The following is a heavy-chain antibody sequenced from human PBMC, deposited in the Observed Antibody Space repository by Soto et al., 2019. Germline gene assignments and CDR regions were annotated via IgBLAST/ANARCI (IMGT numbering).Heavy chain of an antibody. V-gene: IGHV1-18*01. CDR1: GYTFTSYG. CDR3: VSGRIVVVPAAIRDDYYYGMDV. Sequence: ASVKVSCKASGYTFTSYGISWVRQATGQGLEWMGWISAYNGNTNYAKKLQGRVTMTTDTSTSTAYMELRSLRSDDTAVYYCVSGRIVVVPAAIRDDYYYGMDVWGQGTTVTVSS. D-gene: IGHD2-2*02. CDR2: ISAYNGNT. J-gene: IGHJ6*02.